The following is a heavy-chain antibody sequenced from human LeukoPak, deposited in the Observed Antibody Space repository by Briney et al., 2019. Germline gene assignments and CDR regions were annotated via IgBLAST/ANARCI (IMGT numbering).Heavy chain of an antibody. J-gene: IGHJ6*02. D-gene: IGHD2-15*01. CDR2: ISSSGSNT. V-gene: IGHV3-23*01. CDR1: GFTFSGAA. CDR3: AKNLYCGGGSCYPSALGMDV. Sequence: PGGSLRLSCAVSGFTFSGAAMSWVRQAPGKGLEWVSLISSSGSNTYYADSVKGRFTISRDNSKNTLFLQMNSLRAEDTAVYYCAKNLYCGGGSCYPSALGMDVWGQGTTVTVSS.